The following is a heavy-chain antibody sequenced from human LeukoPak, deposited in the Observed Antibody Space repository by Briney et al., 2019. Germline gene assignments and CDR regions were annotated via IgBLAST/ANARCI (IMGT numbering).Heavy chain of an antibody. V-gene: IGHV3-30*03. CDR1: GFTFSSYG. D-gene: IGHD6-13*01. CDR2: ISYDGSNK. CDR3: ARDFPRWYSSSWFFDY. Sequence: GGSLRLSCAASGFTFSSYGMHWVRQAPGKGLEWVAVISYDGSNKYYADSVKGRFTISRDNSKNTLYVQMNSLRAEDTAVYYCARDFPRWYSSSWFFDYWGQGSLVTVSS. J-gene: IGHJ4*02.